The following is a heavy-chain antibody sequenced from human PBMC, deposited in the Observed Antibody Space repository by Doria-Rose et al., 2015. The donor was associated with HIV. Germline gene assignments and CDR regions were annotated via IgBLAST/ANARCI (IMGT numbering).Heavy chain of an antibody. Sequence: QITLKESGSVLVKPTETLTLTCTVSGVSLSSPGMGVSWIRQPPGKALEWLANIFSDDERSYKTSLKSRLTISRSTSNSRVVLTMTDMDHVDTATYYCARIKSSRWYHKYYFDFWGQGTLVIVSA. CDR3: ARIKSSRWYHKYYFDF. J-gene: IGHJ4*02. V-gene: IGHV2-26*01. D-gene: IGHD6-13*01. CDR1: GVSLSSPGMG. CDR2: IFSDDER.